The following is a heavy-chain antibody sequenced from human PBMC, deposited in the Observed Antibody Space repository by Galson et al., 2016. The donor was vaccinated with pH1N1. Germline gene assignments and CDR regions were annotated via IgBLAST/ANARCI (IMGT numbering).Heavy chain of an antibody. CDR1: GYTFTTYA. CDR3: AKRTGRHFDY. CDR2: LNTGNRNT. D-gene: IGHD1/OR15-1a*01. J-gene: IGHJ4*02. V-gene: IGHV1-3*04. Sequence: SVKVSCKASGYTFTTYAVHWVRQAPGQRLEWMGWLNTGNRNTKYSQNFQGRVTITRDTSASTAYMELSSLRSEDTAVYYCAKRTGRHFDYWGQGTLVTVSS.